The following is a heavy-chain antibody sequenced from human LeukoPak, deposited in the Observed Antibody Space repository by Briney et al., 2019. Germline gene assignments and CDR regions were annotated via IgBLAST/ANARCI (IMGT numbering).Heavy chain of an antibody. CDR3: ARGSAPDYYGSGRDYYYYMDV. V-gene: IGHV3-20*04. CDR2: INWNGGST. J-gene: IGHJ6*03. Sequence: GGSLRLSCAASGFTFDDYGMSWVRQAPGKGLEWVSGINWNGGSTGYADSVKGRFTISRDNAKNSLYLQMNSLRAEDTALYYCARGSAPDYYGSGRDYYYYMDVWGKGTTVTVSS. D-gene: IGHD3-10*01. CDR1: GFTFDDYG.